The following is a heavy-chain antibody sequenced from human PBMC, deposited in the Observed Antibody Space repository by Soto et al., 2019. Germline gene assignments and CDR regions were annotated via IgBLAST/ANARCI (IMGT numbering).Heavy chain of an antibody. V-gene: IGHV1-18*01. CDR2: ISTYNGDT. J-gene: IGHJ6*02. CDR3: AREGVAPYYYYGMDV. D-gene: IGHD5-12*01. Sequence: ASVKVSCKASGYTFTRSGISWVRQAPGQGLERMGWISTYNGDTNYAQTFQGRVTMTTDTSTSTVHMEVRSLRSDDTAVYYCAREGVAPYYYYGMDVWGQGTPVTV. CDR1: GYTFTRSG.